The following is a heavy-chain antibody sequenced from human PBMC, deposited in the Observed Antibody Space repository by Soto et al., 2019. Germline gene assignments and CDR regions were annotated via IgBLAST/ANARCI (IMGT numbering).Heavy chain of an antibody. D-gene: IGHD2-15*01. CDR2: ISSSSSTI. J-gene: IGHJ4*02. CDR1: GFTFNNYS. Sequence: EVQLVESGGGLVQPGGSLRLSCAASGFTFNNYSMNWVRQAPGKGLEWVSYISSSSSTIYSADSVKGRFTISRDNAKNSLYPQMNSLRAEDTAVYYCARDKGRSPLDYWGQGTLVTVSS. CDR3: ARDKGRSPLDY. V-gene: IGHV3-48*01.